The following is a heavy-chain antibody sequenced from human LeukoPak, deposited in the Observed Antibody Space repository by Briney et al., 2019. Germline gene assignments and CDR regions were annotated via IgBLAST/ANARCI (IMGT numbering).Heavy chain of an antibody. CDR3: ARDYYDSSGQLHAGAHAFDI. CDR2: IWYDGINK. V-gene: IGHV3-33*01. Sequence: GGPLRLSCAASGFTFRTFGMHWVRQAPGKGLEWVAIIWYDGINKYCADSVKGRFTISRGNSKNTLYLQMNSLRAEDTAVYYCARDYYDSSGQLHAGAHAFDIWGQGTMVTVSS. J-gene: IGHJ3*02. D-gene: IGHD3-22*01. CDR1: GFTFRTFG.